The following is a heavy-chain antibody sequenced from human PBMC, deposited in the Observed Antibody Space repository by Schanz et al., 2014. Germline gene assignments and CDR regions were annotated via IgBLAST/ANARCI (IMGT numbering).Heavy chain of an antibody. Sequence: PGGSLRLSCAASGFSFSDYYMSWIRQAPGKGLVWVSRIKSDGSSTSYADSVKGRFTISRDNAKNTLYLQMNSLRAEDTAVYYCARPALWFGDNCFDPWGQGTLVTVSS. CDR1: GFSFSDYY. V-gene: IGHV3-74*01. CDR2: IKSDGSST. CDR3: ARPALWFGDNCFDP. D-gene: IGHD3-10*01. J-gene: IGHJ5*02.